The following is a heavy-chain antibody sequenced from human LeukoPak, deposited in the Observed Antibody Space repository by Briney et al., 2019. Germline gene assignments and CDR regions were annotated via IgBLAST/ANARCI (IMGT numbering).Heavy chain of an antibody. CDR2: INPNSGGT. J-gene: IGHJ5*02. Sequence: ASVKVSCKASGYTFTSYYMHWVRQAPGQGLEWMGWINPNSGGTNYAQKFQGRVTMTRDTSISTAYMELSRLRSDDTAVYYCAREGNYYDSSGFHPWGQGTLVTVSS. CDR1: GYTFTSYY. V-gene: IGHV1-2*02. D-gene: IGHD3-22*01. CDR3: AREGNYYDSSGFHP.